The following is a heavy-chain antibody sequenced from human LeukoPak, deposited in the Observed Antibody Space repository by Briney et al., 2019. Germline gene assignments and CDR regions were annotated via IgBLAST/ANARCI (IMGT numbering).Heavy chain of an antibody. CDR1: GGPISSHY. CDR3: ARVLEDYDFWSGYVDY. D-gene: IGHD3-3*01. Sequence: PSETLSLTCTVSGGPISSHYWSWIRQPPGKGLEWIGLTYYSGSTNFNPSLKSRVTISLDTSKNQFSLKLRSVTAADTAVYYCARVLEDYDFWSGYVDYWGQGTLVTVSS. V-gene: IGHV4-59*11. J-gene: IGHJ4*02. CDR2: TYYSGST.